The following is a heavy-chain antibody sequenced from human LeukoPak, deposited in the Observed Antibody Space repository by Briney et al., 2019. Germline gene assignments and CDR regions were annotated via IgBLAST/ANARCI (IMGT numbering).Heavy chain of an antibody. D-gene: IGHD3-3*01. V-gene: IGHV3-23*01. Sequence: GGSLRLSCAASGFTFSSYAMSWVRQAPGKGLEWVLGISGSGYNTYYADSVKGRFTISRDNSENTLYLQMNSLRAEDTAVYYCARVYDFWSGYLGYNWFDPWGQGTLVTVSS. J-gene: IGHJ5*02. CDR3: ARVYDFWSGYLGYNWFDP. CDR1: GFTFSSYA. CDR2: ISGSGYNT.